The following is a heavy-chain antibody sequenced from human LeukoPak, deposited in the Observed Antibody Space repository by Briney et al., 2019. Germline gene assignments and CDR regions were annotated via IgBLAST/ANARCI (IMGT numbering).Heavy chain of an antibody. J-gene: IGHJ6*02. V-gene: IGHV1-69*13. Sequence: ASVKVSCKASGGIFSSYAISWVRQAPGQGLEWMGGIIPIFGTANYAQKFQGRVTITADESTSTAYMELSSLRSEDTAVYYCAREGRQQLPLDVWGQGTTVTVSS. CDR1: GGIFSSYA. D-gene: IGHD6-13*01. CDR2: IIPIFGTA. CDR3: AREGRQQLPLDV.